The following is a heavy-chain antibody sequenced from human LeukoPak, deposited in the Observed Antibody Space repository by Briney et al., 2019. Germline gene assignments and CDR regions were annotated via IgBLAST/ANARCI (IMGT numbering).Heavy chain of an antibody. D-gene: IGHD5-18*01. Sequence: AASVKVSCKAAGGTFSSDAISWVRQAPGQGLEWMGRIIPIFGTANYAQKFQGRVTITTDESTSTAYMELSSLRSEDTAVYYCARDGRGYSYGVDYYFDYWGQGTLVTVSS. CDR3: ARDGRGYSYGVDYYFDY. CDR1: GGTFSSDA. V-gene: IGHV1-69*05. CDR2: IIPIFGTA. J-gene: IGHJ4*02.